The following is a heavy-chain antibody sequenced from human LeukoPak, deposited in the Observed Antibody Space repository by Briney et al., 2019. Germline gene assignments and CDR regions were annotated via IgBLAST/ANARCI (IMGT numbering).Heavy chain of an antibody. CDR1: GFTFSTYA. Sequence: GRSLRLSCAGSGFTFSTYAMHWVRQAPGKGLEWVALFSYDGSTQRYADSVKGRFTISRDNSKNSLYLQMNILRTEDTAVYYCAKAKVGFSGYDYRFDSWGQGTLVTVSS. CDR2: FSYDGSTQ. CDR3: AKAKVGFSGYDYRFDS. J-gene: IGHJ4*02. D-gene: IGHD5-12*01. V-gene: IGHV3-30-3*01.